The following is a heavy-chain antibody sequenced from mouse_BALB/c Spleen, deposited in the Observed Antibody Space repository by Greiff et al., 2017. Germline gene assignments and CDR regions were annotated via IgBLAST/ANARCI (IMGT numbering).Heavy chain of an antibody. V-gene: IGHV5-17*02. CDR3: ARGYDSFAY. J-gene: IGHJ3*01. CDR2: ISSGSSTI. CDR1: GFTFSSFG. Sequence: EVQLVESGGGLVQPGGSRKLSCAASGFTFSSFGMHWVRQAPEKGLEWVAYISSGSSTIYYADTVKGRFTISRDNPKNTLFLQMTSLRSEDTAMYYCARGYDSFAYWGQGTLVTVSA. D-gene: IGHD2-4*01.